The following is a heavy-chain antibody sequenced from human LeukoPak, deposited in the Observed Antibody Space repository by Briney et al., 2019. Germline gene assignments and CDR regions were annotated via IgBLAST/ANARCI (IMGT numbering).Heavy chain of an antibody. V-gene: IGHV1-69*04. Sequence: SVKVSCKASGGTFSSYAISWVRQAPGQGLEWMGRIIPILGIANYAQKFQGRVTITADKSTSTAYMELSSLRSEDTAVYYCARANQQWLVFDXWXQGTLVTVSS. CDR1: GGTFSSYA. J-gene: IGHJ4*02. CDR3: ARANQQWLVFDX. CDR2: IIPILGIA. D-gene: IGHD6-19*01.